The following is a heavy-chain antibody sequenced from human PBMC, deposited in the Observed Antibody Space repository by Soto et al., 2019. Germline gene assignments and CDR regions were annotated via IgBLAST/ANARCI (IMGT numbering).Heavy chain of an antibody. Sequence: PGGSLRLSCAASGFTFSSYGMHWVRQAPGKGLEWVAVIWYDGSNKYYADSVKGRFTISRDNSKNTLYLQMNSLRAEDTAVYYCARDLIAAAGSGLNWFDPWGQGTLVTVSS. J-gene: IGHJ5*02. CDR3: ARDLIAAAGSGLNWFDP. CDR1: GFTFSSYG. D-gene: IGHD6-13*01. V-gene: IGHV3-33*01. CDR2: IWYDGSNK.